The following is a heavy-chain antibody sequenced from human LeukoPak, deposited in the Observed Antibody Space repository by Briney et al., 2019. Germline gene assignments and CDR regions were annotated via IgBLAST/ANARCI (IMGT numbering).Heavy chain of an antibody. D-gene: IGHD2-2*01. Sequence: GSLRLSCAASGFTFSSYWMSWVRQAPGKGLEWVANIKQDGSEKYYVDSVKGRFTISRDNAKNSLYLQMNNLRAEDTAVYYCARVYGSAIVVVPAAQIFDYWGQGTLVTVSS. V-gene: IGHV3-7*01. J-gene: IGHJ4*02. CDR3: ARVYGSAIVVVPAAQIFDY. CDR1: GFTFSSYW. CDR2: IKQDGSEK.